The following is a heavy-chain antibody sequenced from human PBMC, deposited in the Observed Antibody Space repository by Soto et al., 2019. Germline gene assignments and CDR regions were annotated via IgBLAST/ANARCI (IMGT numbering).Heavy chain of an antibody. D-gene: IGHD2-2*01. CDR1: GGSITSTDYY. Sequence: SETLSLTCSVSGGSITSTDYYWSWFRQPPGKRLEWIGYIFYSGSTYYNPSLKSRVAFSVDTSKNQSSLQLTSVTAADTAVYYCAKYYCSGTRCFLFDSWGQGTRVTVSS. V-gene: IGHV4-30-4*01. CDR3: AKYYCSGTRCFLFDS. J-gene: IGHJ4*02. CDR2: IFYSGST.